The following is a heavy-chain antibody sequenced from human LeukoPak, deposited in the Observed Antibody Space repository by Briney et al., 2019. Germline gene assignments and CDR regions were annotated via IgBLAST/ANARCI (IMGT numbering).Heavy chain of an antibody. D-gene: IGHD4-11*01. CDR1: GFTFSSYW. Sequence: PGGSLRLSCAASGFTFSSYWISWVRQAPGKGLEWVANIKQDGSEKYYVDSVKGRFTISRDNAKNSLYLQMNSLRAEDTAVYYCADDYPKQHWGQGTLVTVSS. J-gene: IGHJ1*01. CDR2: IKQDGSEK. CDR3: ADDYPKQH. V-gene: IGHV3-7*01.